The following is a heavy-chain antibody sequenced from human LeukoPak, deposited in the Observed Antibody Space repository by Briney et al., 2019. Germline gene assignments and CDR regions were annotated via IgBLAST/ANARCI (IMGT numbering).Heavy chain of an antibody. CDR3: ACLYSSSSGGLVY. D-gene: IGHD6-6*01. J-gene: IGHJ4*02. V-gene: IGHV4-4*07. CDR2: IYTSGST. CDR1: GGSISSYY. Sequence: SETQSLTCTVSGGSISSYYWSWIRQPAGKGLEWIGRIYTSGSTNYNPSLKSRVTMSVDTSKNQFSLKLSSVTAADTAVYYCACLYSSSSGGLVYWGQGTLVTVSS.